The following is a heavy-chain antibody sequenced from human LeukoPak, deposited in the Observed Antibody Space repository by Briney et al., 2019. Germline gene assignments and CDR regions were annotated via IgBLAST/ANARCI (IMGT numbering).Heavy chain of an antibody. V-gene: IGHV3-21*01. CDR1: GFTFSSYS. D-gene: IGHD5-18*01. CDR2: ISSSSSYI. J-gene: IGHJ4*02. Sequence: GGSLRLSCAASGFTFSSYSMNWVRQAPGKGLEWVSSISSSSSYIYYADSVKGRFTISRDNAKNSLYLQINSLRAEGTAVYYCAREGGLQLWGFGYWGQGTLVTVSS. CDR3: AREGGLQLWGFGY.